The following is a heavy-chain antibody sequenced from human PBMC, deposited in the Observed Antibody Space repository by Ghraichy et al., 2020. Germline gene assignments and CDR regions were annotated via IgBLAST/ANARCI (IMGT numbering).Heavy chain of an antibody. CDR3: ASLLCDFDL. CDR2: IYTSGST. V-gene: IGHV4-61*02. D-gene: IGHD2-2*01. Sequence: LRLSCTVSGGSISSGNYYWSWIRQPAGKGLEWIGRIYTSGSTNYNPSLTSRVTISVDTSKNQFSLRLSSVTAADTAVYYCASLLCDFDLWGRGTLVTVSS. CDR1: GGSISSGNYY. J-gene: IGHJ2*01.